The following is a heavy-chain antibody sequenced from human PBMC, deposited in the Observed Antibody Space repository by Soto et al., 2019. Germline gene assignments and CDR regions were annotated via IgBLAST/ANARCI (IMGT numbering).Heavy chain of an antibody. Sequence: SETLSLTCTVSGGSISSYYWSWVRQPPGKGLEWIGYIYYSGSTNYNPSLKSRVTISVDTSKNQFSLKLSSVTAADTAVYYCARSYRRYCSGGSCYSYYYYYMDVWGKGTTVTVSS. V-gene: IGHV4-59*01. CDR1: GGSISSYY. J-gene: IGHJ6*03. CDR3: ARSYRRYCSGGSCYSYYYYYMDV. CDR2: IYYSGST. D-gene: IGHD2-15*01.